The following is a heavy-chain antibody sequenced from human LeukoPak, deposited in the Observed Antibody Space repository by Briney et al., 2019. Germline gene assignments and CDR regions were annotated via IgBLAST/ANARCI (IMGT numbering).Heavy chain of an antibody. V-gene: IGHV1-18*01. D-gene: IGHD6-6*01. Sequence: ASAKVSCKASGGTLSSYGISWVRQAPGQGLEWMGWISTYNGNTNYAQKLQGRVTMTTDTSTSTAYMELRSLRSDDTAVYYCARASSSSGGFDYWGQGTLVTVSS. CDR2: ISTYNGNT. CDR3: ARASSSSGGFDY. CDR1: GGTLSSYG. J-gene: IGHJ4*02.